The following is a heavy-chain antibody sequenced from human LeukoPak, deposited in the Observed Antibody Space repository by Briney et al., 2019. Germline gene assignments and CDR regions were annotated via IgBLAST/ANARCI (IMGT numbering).Heavy chain of an antibody. CDR1: GYTFTSYG. Sequence: ASVKVSCKASGYTFTSYGISWVRQAPGQGLEWMGWISAYNGNTNYAQKLQGRVTMTTDTSTSTAYMELSSLRSEDTAVYYCAIRFLDRHYYYYYMDVWGKGTTVTVSS. D-gene: IGHD3-3*01. J-gene: IGHJ6*03. CDR3: AIRFLDRHYYYYYMDV. V-gene: IGHV1-18*01. CDR2: ISAYNGNT.